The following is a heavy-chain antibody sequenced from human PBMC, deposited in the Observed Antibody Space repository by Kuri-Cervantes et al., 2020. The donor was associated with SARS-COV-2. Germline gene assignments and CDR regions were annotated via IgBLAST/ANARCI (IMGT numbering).Heavy chain of an antibody. V-gene: IGHV3-23*01. CDR3: ASVADSSGWYWYFDY. Sequence: GGSLRLSCAASGFTFSSYAMSWVRQAPGKGLEWVSGLSGSGGSTHYADSVKGRFTISRDNSKNKLNLQMNSLRAEDTAVYYCASVADSSGWYWYFDYWGQGTLVTVSS. CDR1: GFTFSSYA. CDR2: LSGSGGST. D-gene: IGHD6-19*01. J-gene: IGHJ4*02.